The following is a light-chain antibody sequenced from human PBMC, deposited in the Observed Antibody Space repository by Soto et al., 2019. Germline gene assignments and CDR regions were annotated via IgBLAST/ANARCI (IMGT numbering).Light chain of an antibody. CDR3: QQYGSSAPMYT. J-gene: IGKJ2*01. CDR2: VAS. CDR1: QGVSSTY. V-gene: IGKV3-20*01. Sequence: EIVLTQSPGTLSLSPGERATLSCRASQGVSSTYLAWYQQKPGQAPRLLIYVASNRATGIPDRFSGSGSGTDFTLTISRLEPEDFAVYYCQQYGSSAPMYTFGQGTKLEI.